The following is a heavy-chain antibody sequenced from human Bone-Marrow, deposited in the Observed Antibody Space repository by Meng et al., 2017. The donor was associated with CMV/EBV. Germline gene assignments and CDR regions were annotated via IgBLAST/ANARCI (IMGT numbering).Heavy chain of an antibody. D-gene: IGHD3-3*01. V-gene: IGHV4-39*07. CDR1: GGSISSSSYY. CDR3: ARELRFLEWLKHYYYGMDV. J-gene: IGHJ6*02. CDR2: IYYSGST. Sequence: GSLRLSCTVSGGSISSSSYYWGWIRQPPGKGLEWIGSIYYSGSTYYNPSLKSRVTISVDTSKNQFSLKLSSVTAADTAVYYCARELRFLEWLKHYYYGMDVWGQGTTVTVS.